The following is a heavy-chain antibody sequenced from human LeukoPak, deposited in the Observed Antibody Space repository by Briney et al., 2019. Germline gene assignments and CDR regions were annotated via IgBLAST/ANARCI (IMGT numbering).Heavy chain of an antibody. CDR1: GGSISSSSYS. CDR2: IYYSGST. J-gene: IGHJ4*02. Sequence: KTSETLSLTCTVSGGSISSSSYSWGWIRQPPGKGLEWIGSIYYSGSTYYNPFLKSRVTISVDTSKNQFSLKLSSATAADTAVYYCARLPTSKYYDILTGYYNPTGYYFDYWGQGTLVTVSS. CDR3: ARLPTSKYYDILTGYYNPTGYYFDY. D-gene: IGHD3-9*01. V-gene: IGHV4-39*01.